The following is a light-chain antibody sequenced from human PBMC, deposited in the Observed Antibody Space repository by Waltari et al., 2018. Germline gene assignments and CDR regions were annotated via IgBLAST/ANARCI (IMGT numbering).Light chain of an antibody. Sequence: DIVMTQSPDSLAVSLGERATINCKSSQSVLHSSNNKNYLDWYQQKPGQPPKLPIYWASTRESGVPDRFSGSGSGTAFTLTISSLQAEDVAVYYCQQYYNTPQTFGQGTKVEIK. CDR2: WAS. J-gene: IGKJ1*01. CDR3: QQYYNTPQT. CDR1: QSVLHSSNNKNY. V-gene: IGKV4-1*01.